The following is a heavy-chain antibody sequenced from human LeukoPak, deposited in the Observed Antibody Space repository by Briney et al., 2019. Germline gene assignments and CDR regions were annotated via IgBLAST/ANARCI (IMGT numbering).Heavy chain of an antibody. Sequence: GGSLRLSCAASGFTFSSYSMNWVRQAPGKGLEWVSYISSSSSTIYYADSVKGRFTISRDNAKNLLYLQMNSLRAEDTAVYYCAKVGSGDYYYGMDVWGQGTTVTVSS. CDR3: AKVGSGDYYYGMDV. CDR2: ISSSSSTI. J-gene: IGHJ6*02. V-gene: IGHV3-48*01. D-gene: IGHD7-27*01. CDR1: GFTFSSYS.